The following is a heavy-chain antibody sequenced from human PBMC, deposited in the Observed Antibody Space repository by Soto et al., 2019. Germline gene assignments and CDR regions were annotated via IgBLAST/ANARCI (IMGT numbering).Heavy chain of an antibody. Sequence: GGSLRLSCAASGFTFSDYYMSWIRQAPGKGLEWVSYISSSGSTIYYADSVKGRFTISRDNAKNSLYLQMNSLRAEDTAVNYCAREEWQWLVLDYWGQGTLVTVSS. CDR2: ISSSGSTI. D-gene: IGHD6-19*01. CDR1: GFTFSDYY. J-gene: IGHJ4*02. V-gene: IGHV3-11*01. CDR3: AREEWQWLVLDY.